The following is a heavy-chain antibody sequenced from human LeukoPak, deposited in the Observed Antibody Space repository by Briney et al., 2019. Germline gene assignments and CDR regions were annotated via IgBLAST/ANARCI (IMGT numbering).Heavy chain of an antibody. J-gene: IGHJ6*02. CDR1: GFTVTSSY. D-gene: IGHD1-26*01. V-gene: IGHV3-53*01. CDR3: AKAVVGATNYYYGMDV. CDR2: LHAGGNT. Sequence: GGSLRLSCAASGFTVTSSYMSWVRLTPGKGLEWVSALHAGGNTFSTDSVRGRFTISRDHSKNTLYLQMNSLRAEDTAVYYCAKAVVGATNYYYGMDVWGQGTTVTVSS.